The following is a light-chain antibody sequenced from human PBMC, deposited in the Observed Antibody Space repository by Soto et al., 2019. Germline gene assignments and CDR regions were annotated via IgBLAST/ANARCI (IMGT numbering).Light chain of an antibody. Sequence: QSVLTQPPSASGSPGQSVAISCTGTSSDVGGYNYVSWYQQHPGKAPKLMIYEVNKRPSGVPDRFSGSKSGNTASLTVSGLQAEDEADYYCSSYARSSNVFGTGTKVTVL. CDR3: SSYARSSNV. V-gene: IGLV2-8*01. CDR2: EVN. CDR1: SSDVGGYNY. J-gene: IGLJ1*01.